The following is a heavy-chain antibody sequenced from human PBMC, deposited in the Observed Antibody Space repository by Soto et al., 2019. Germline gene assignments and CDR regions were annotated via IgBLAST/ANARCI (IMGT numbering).Heavy chain of an antibody. V-gene: IGHV3-33*01. CDR2: IWSDGSNE. Sequence: QVYLVESGGGVVQPGRSLRLSCEASAFTFSNYAMHWVRQAPGRGLEWVALIWSDGSNEHYADSLKGRFTISRDHSKYTVSLLMTSLTADDTAVYYCARERIEASRILDYWGEGPLVTASS. CDR1: AFTFSNYA. D-gene: IGHD2-2*01. J-gene: IGHJ4*02. CDR3: ARERIEASRILDY.